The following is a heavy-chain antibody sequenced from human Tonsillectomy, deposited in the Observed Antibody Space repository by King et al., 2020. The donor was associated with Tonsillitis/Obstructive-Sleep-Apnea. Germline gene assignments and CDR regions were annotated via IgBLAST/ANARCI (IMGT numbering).Heavy chain of an antibody. CDR3: AHGCITIFGVVIMLDY. Sequence: TLKESGPTLVKPTQTLTLTCTFSGFSLSTSGVGVGWIRQPPGKALEWLALIYWDDDKRYSPSLKSRLTITKNTSKNQVVLTMTNMDPVDTATYYCAHGCITIFGVVIMLDYWGQGTLVTVSS. CDR1: GFSLSTSGVG. V-gene: IGHV2-5*02. J-gene: IGHJ4*02. CDR2: IYWDDDK. D-gene: IGHD3-3*01.